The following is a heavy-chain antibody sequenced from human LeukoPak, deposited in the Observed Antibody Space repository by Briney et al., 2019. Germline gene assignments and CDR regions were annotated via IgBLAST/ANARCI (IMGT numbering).Heavy chain of an antibody. Sequence: SGGSLRLSCVASGFRFSSDWLNWVRQAPGKGLEWVANIKQDGSEKYYVDSVEGRFSISSDNAKNSVYLQMNSLRVEDTAVYFCARAGLNGDVDYWGQGTLVTVSS. D-gene: IGHD4-17*01. V-gene: IGHV3-7*01. CDR1: GFRFSSDW. J-gene: IGHJ4*02. CDR3: ARAGLNGDVDY. CDR2: IKQDGSEK.